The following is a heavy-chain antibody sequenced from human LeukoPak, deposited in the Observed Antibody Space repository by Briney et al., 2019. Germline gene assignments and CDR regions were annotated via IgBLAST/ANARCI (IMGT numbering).Heavy chain of an antibody. D-gene: IGHD2-21*02. CDR2: IRIDNGNT. Sequence: RASVKVSCKASGYTFTSYGISWVRQAPGQGLEWMGWIRIDNGNTKYAQKLQGRVTMTTDTSTSTAYMELRSLTSDDTAVYYCARDAGVVVVTAILYWYFDLWGRGTLVTVSS. CDR3: ARDAGVVVVTAILYWYFDL. CDR1: GYTFTSYG. V-gene: IGHV1-18*01. J-gene: IGHJ2*01.